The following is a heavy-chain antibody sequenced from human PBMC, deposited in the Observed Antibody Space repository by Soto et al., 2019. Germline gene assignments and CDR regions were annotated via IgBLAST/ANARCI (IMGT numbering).Heavy chain of an antibody. CDR1: GFTFSSYG. J-gene: IGHJ6*03. V-gene: IGHV3-30*18. CDR3: AKERKAITMASWDYYMDV. Sequence: GGSLRLSCAASGFTFSSYGMHWVRQAPGKGLEWVAVISYDGSNKYYADSVKGRFTISRDNSKNTLYLQMNSLRAEDTAVYYCAKERKAITMASWDYYMDVWGKGTTVTVSS. CDR2: ISYDGSNK. D-gene: IGHD3-10*01.